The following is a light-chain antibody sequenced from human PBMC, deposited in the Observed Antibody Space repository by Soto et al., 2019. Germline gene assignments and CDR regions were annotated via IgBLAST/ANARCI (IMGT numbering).Light chain of an antibody. CDR2: AAA. Sequence: EIVLTQSPGTLSLSPGERATLSCRASRSVTGNYLAWYQQTPGQAPRLLIYAAATRAAGIPERFSGSGSGTAFTLTISRLEPEDFAVYCCQQYGSSPPTFGQGTRLEIK. CDR1: RSVTGNY. V-gene: IGKV3-20*01. CDR3: QQYGSSPPT. J-gene: IGKJ5*01.